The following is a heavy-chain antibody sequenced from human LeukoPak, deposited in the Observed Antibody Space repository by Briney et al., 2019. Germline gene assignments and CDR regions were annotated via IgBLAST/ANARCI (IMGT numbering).Heavy chain of an antibody. J-gene: IGHJ4*02. Sequence: PSQTLSLTCTVSGGSISSGGYYWSWIRQHPGKGLEWIGYIYYSGSTNYNPSLKSRVTISVDTSKNQFSLKLSSVTAADTAVYYCARHLRDSSGWYSPGPKGLDFDYWDQGTLVTVSS. V-gene: IGHV4-31*03. CDR1: GGSISSGGYY. D-gene: IGHD6-19*01. CDR3: ARHLRDSSGWYSPGPKGLDFDY. CDR2: IYYSGST.